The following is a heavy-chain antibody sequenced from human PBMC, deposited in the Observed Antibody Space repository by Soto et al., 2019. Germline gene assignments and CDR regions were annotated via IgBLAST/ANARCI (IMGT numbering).Heavy chain of an antibody. J-gene: IGHJ6*02. CDR3: AKDILFGETSYYYGMDV. CDR1: GFTFDDYA. V-gene: IGHV3-9*01. CDR2: ISWNSARI. D-gene: IGHD3-10*01. Sequence: EVQLVESGGGLVQPGRSLRLSCGASGFTFDDYAMHWVRQAPGKGLEWVSGISWNSARIDYADSVKGRFTVSRDNAKNSVYLQMNSLRAEDTALYFCAKDILFGETSYYYGMDVWGQGTTVTVSS.